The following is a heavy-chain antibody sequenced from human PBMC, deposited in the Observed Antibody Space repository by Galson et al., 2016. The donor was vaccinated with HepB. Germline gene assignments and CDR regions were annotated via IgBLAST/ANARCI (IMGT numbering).Heavy chain of an antibody. Sequence: SLRLSCAASGFTVSNKYMSWVRQAPGKGLEWLSVIYSGGSTYYADSVKGRFTISRDNSKNTVYLQMNNLRVEDTAVYYGAVEAGIAVAGPEFRYYYGMDVWGQGTTVTCSS. V-gene: IGHV3-53*01. D-gene: IGHD6-19*01. J-gene: IGHJ6*02. CDR3: AVEAGIAVAGPEFRYYYGMDV. CDR2: IYSGGST. CDR1: GFTVSNKY.